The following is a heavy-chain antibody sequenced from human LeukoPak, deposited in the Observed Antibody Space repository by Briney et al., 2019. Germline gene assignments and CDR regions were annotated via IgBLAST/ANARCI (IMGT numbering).Heavy chain of an antibody. CDR2: ISGDGGST. J-gene: IGHJ3*02. Sequence: GGSLRLSCAASGFTFDDYAMHWVRQAPGKGLEWVSLISGDGGSTYYADSVKGRFTISRDSSKNSLYLQMNSLRTEDTALYYCAKGIQLWSFGDAFDTWGQGTMVTVSS. CDR1: GFTFDDYA. D-gene: IGHD5-18*01. CDR3: AKGIQLWSFGDAFDT. V-gene: IGHV3-43*02.